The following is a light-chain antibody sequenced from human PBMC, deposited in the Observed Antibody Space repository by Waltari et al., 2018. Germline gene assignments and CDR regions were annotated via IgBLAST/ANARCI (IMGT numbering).Light chain of an antibody. CDR2: RNN. V-gene: IGLV1-47*01. Sequence: QSLLTQPPSASGTPGQRATISCSRSSSNIGRNHVYWYQQLPGTAPKLLIYRNNQRPSGVPDRFSGSKSGTSASLAISGLRSEDEADYYCAAWDDSLSGVVFGGGTKLTVL. J-gene: IGLJ2*01. CDR3: AAWDDSLSGVV. CDR1: SSNIGRNH.